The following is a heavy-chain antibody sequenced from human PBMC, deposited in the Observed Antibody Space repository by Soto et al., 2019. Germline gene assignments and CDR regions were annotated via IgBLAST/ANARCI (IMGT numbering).Heavy chain of an antibody. V-gene: IGHV4-59*01. CDR2: IYYSGST. D-gene: IGHD3-16*01. CDR1: GGSISSYY. J-gene: IGHJ4*02. Sequence: QVQLQESGPGLVKPSETLSLTCTVSGGSISSYYWSWIRQPPGKGLEWIGYIYYSGSTNYNPSLKRRVTIYVDTSKRQFSLKLISVTDADTAVYYCASRYGGAFDYGGQGTLVTVSS. CDR3: ASRYGGAFDY.